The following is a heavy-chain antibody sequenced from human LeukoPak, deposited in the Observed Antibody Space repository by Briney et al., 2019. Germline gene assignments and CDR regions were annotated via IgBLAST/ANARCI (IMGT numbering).Heavy chain of an antibody. CDR3: ARDLKSEYYFDY. V-gene: IGHV4-39*02. D-gene: IGHD3-10*01. CDR2: ISHSGNT. J-gene: IGHJ4*02. Sequence: SETLSLTCTVSGGSITSSSYYWGWVRQPPGKGLEWIGSISHSGNTYYNPSLKSRVTISVDTSKNQFSLKLSSVTAPDTAVYFCARDLKSEYYFDYWGQGTLVTVSS. CDR1: GGSITSSSYY.